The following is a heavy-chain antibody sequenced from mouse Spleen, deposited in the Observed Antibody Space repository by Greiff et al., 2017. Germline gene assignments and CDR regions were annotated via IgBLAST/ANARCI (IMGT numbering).Heavy chain of an antibody. CDR3: ARNYDNLDY. CDR2: ISYSGST. J-gene: IGHJ4*01. V-gene: IGHV3-8*02. D-gene: IGHD2-1*01. CDR1: GVSITSGY. Sequence: VQLKESGPSLVKPSQTLSLTCSVSGVSITSGYWNWIRKFPGNKLEYMGYISYSGSTYYNPSLKSRISITRDTSKNQYYLQLNSVTTEDTATYCCARNYDNLDYWGQGTSVTVSS.